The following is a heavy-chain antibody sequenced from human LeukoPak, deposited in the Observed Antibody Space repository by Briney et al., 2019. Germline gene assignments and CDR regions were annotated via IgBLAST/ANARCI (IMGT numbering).Heavy chain of an antibody. CDR2: FDPEDGET. J-gene: IGHJ4*02. CDR3: ERERRDSSYGSFIGDY. CDR1: GYTLTELS. D-gene: IGHD5-18*01. V-gene: IGHV1-24*01. Sequence: ASVTVSCKVSGYTLTELSMHWVRQAPGKGVEWMGGFDPEDGETIYAQKFQGRGTMTRDTDSSTDYMELSRLRAGDKDLEDGERERRDSSYGSFIGDYWGPGTLVTVSS.